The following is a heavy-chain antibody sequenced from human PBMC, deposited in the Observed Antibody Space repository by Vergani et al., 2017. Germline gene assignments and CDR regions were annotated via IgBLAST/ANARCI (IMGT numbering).Heavy chain of an antibody. CDR1: GDSLTSDFFY. J-gene: IGHJ3*02. CDR3: ARGCASNRCPTRGTFEI. Sequence: QVQLQESGPGPVKPSQTLSLTCSVSGDSLTSDFFYWTWIRQPAGTRLEWIGRVHSSGSTHYNPSLEGRVSVSMETAKNEFSLDLQSVTAADTAVYFCARGCASNRCPTRGTFEIWGRGTLVTVSS. CDR2: VHSSGST. V-gene: IGHV4-61*02. D-gene: IGHD2/OR15-2a*01.